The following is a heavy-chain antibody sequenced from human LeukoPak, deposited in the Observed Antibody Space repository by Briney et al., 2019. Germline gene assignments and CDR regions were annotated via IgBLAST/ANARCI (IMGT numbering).Heavy chain of an antibody. CDR2: IYYSGST. CDR1: SGSMSSYF. D-gene: IGHD6-13*01. V-gene: IGHV4-59*12. Sequence: SETLSLTCTVSSGSMSSYFWSWIRQSPGKGLEWIGYIYYSGSTDYNPSLKSRVTISVDTSKNQFSLKLNSVTAADTAVYYCARERAAAGRYYFDYWGQGTLVTVSS. J-gene: IGHJ4*02. CDR3: ARERAAAGRYYFDY.